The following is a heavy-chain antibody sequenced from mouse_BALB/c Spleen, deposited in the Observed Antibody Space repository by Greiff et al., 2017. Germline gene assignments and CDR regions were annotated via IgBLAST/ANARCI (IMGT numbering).Heavy chain of an antibody. CDR1: GYAFTNYL. Sequence: QVQLQQSGAELVRPGTSVKVSCKASGYAFTNYLIEWVKQRPGQGLEWIGVINPGSGGTNYNEKFKGKATLTADKSSSTAYMQLSSLTSDDSAVYFCARSEVERDYWGQGTTLTVSS. D-gene: IGHD1-1*02. CDR2: INPGSGGT. J-gene: IGHJ2*01. CDR3: ARSEVERDY. V-gene: IGHV1-54*01.